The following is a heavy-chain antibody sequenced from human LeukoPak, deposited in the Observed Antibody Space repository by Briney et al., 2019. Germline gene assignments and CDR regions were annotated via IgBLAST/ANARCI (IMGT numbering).Heavy chain of an antibody. J-gene: IGHJ4*02. CDR2: IYYSGST. D-gene: IGHD4-17*01. V-gene: IGHV4-38-2*01. CDR1: GYSISSGYY. CDR3: ARKNDYGDYVDY. Sequence: SETLSLTCAVSGYSISSGYYWGRIRQPPGKGLEWIGNIYYSGSTYYNPSLKSRVTISVDTSKNQFSLKLDSVTAADTAVYYCARKNDYGDYVDYWGQGTLATVSS.